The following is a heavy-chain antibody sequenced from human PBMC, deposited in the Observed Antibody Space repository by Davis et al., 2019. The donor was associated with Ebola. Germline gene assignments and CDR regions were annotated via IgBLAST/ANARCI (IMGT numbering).Heavy chain of an antibody. CDR3: ARLEAYYYDSSGYGRYNYFDY. J-gene: IGHJ4*02. CDR2: IYYSGST. V-gene: IGHV4-38-2*02. CDR1: GYSISSGYY. D-gene: IGHD3-22*01. Sequence: MPSETLSLTCTVSGYSISSGYYWGWIRQPPGKGLEWIGSIYYSGSTYYNPSLKSRVTISVDTSKNQFSLKLSSVTAADTAVYYCARLEAYYYDSSGYGRYNYFDYWGQGTLVTVSS.